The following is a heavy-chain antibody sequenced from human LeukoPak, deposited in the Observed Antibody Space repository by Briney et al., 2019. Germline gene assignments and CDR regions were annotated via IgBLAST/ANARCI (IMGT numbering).Heavy chain of an antibody. CDR3: ARVYSSSSNYYYGMDV. D-gene: IGHD6-6*01. J-gene: IGHJ6*02. CDR2: INPNSGGT. V-gene: IGHV1-2*02. Sequence: ASVKVSCKASGCTFTGYYMHWVRQAPGQGLEWMGWINPNSGGTNYAQKFQGRVTMTRDTSISTAYMELSRLRSDDTAVYYCARVYSSSSNYYYGMDVWGQGTTVTVSS. CDR1: GCTFTGYY.